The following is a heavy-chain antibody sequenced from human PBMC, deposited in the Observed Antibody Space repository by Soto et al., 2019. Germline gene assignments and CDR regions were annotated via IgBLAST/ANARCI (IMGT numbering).Heavy chain of an antibody. CDR1: GYTLSNYA. CDR3: AKAPLPPTVSSEVYSDH. J-gene: IGHJ4*02. Sequence: EASVTVSCKASGYTLSNYAMHCVRQAPGQRLEWMGWINAGTGDIRYSQKIQGRGSITRDTSANTAYMELSSLRSVDTPVYYCAKAPLPPTVSSEVYSDHWGQGTLVT. D-gene: IGHD4-17*01. CDR2: INAGTGDI. V-gene: IGHV1-3*01.